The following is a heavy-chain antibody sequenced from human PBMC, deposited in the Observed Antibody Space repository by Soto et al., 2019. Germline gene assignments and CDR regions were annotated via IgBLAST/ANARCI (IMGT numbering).Heavy chain of an antibody. J-gene: IGHJ4*02. CDR2: INHSGST. CDR3: ARAPASGYSYGLDY. V-gene: IGHV4-34*01. D-gene: IGHD5-18*01. Sequence: SETRSLTCGVGGGSFSGYYWSWIRQPPGKGLEWIGEINHSGSTNYNPSLKSRVTISVDTSKSQFSLKLSSVTAADTAVYYCARAPASGYSYGLDYWGQGTLVTVSS. CDR1: GGSFSGYY.